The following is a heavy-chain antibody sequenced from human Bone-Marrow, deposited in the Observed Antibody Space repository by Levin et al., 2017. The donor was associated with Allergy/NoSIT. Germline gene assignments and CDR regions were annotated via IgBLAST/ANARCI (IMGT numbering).Heavy chain of an antibody. CDR2: INPNTGIT. Sequence: AASVKVSCKASGYTFTGQHIHWVRQAPGQGLEWMGWINPNTGITKYAQKFQGRVTLTRDTSTNTAYMEVTRLSSDDTAVFYCARDGPQSHFWSVHAHNLPLIYYAMDVWGQGTTVIVSS. V-gene: IGHV1-2*02. J-gene: IGHJ6*02. CDR3: ARDGPQSHFWSVHAHNLPLIYYAMDV. D-gene: IGHD3-3*02. CDR1: GYTFTGQH.